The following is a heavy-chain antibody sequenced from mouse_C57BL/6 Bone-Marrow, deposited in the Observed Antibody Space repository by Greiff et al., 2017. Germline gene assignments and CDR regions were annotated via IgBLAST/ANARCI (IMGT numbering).Heavy chain of an antibody. CDR3: AYGFFDY. D-gene: IGHD1-1*01. J-gene: IGHJ2*01. V-gene: IGHV1-7*01. CDR1: GYTFTSYW. Sequence: VQLQQSGPELVKPGASVKISCKASGYTFTSYWMHWVKQRPGQGLEWIGYINPSSGYTKYNQKFKDKATLTADKSSSTAYMQLSSLTYEDSAVYYCAYGFFDYWGQGTTLTVSS. CDR2: INPSSGYT.